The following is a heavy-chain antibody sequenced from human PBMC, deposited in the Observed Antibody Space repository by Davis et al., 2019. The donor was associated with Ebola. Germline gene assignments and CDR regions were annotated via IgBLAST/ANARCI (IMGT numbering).Heavy chain of an antibody. V-gene: IGHV4-59*08. CDR3: ARHSYEYYFDY. Sequence: GSLRLSCTVSGGSISSYYWSWIRQPPGKGLEWIGYIYYSGSTNYNPSLKSRVTISVDTSKNQFSLKLSSVTAADTAVYYCARHSYEYYFDYWGQGTLVTVSS. J-gene: IGHJ4*02. D-gene: IGHD3-3*01. CDR1: GGSISSYY. CDR2: IYYSGST.